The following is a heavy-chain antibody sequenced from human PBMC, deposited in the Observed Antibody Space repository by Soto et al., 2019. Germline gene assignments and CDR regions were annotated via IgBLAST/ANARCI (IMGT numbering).Heavy chain of an antibody. V-gene: IGHV4-59*08. Sequence: PSETLSLTCTVSGDSISSYYWSWIRQPPGKGLEWIGYIYYSGSTNYNPSLKSRVTISVDTSKNQFSLKLSSVTAADTAVYYCARHADILTGYYNGYYFDYWGQGTLVTVSS. CDR2: IYYSGST. D-gene: IGHD3-9*01. CDR1: GDSISSYY. CDR3: ARHADILTGYYNGYYFDY. J-gene: IGHJ4*02.